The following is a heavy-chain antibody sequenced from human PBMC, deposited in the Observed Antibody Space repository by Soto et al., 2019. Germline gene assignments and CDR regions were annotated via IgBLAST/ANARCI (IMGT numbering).Heavy chain of an antibody. CDR2: ISAYNGNT. V-gene: IGHV1-18*01. CDR3: ARSFPPTYDILTGYYEAGTYYFDY. CDR1: GYTFTSYG. J-gene: IGHJ4*02. D-gene: IGHD3-9*01. Sequence: ASVKVSCKASGYTFTSYGINWVRQAPGQGLEWMGWISAYNGNTNYAQKLQGRVTMTTDTSTSTAYMELRSLRSDDTAVYYCARSFPPTYDILTGYYEAGTYYFDYWGQGTLVTVSS.